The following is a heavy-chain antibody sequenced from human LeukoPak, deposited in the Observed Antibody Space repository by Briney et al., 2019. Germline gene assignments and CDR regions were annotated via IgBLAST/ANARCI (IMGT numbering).Heavy chain of an antibody. CDR1: GYTFTNYA. CDR3: AREDHITCFDH. Sequence: GASVKVSCKASGYTFTNYAINWVRQAPGQGLGWMGWITTNTGNPMYAQGFTGRFVFSLDTSVSSAYLQISGLKAEDTAVYYCAREDHITCFDHWGQGTLVTVSS. V-gene: IGHV7-4-1*02. D-gene: IGHD2-21*01. CDR2: ITTNTGNP. J-gene: IGHJ4*02.